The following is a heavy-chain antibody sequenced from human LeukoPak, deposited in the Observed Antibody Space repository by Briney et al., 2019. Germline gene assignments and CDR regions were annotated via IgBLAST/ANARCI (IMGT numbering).Heavy chain of an antibody. Sequence: GGSLRLSCAASGFTFSSYAMSWVRQAPGKGLEWVSAISGSGGSTYYADSVKGRFTISRDNSKNTLYLQMNSLRAEDTAVYYCARSLGFLEGYFDLWGRGTLVTVSS. D-gene: IGHD5-12*01. CDR2: ISGSGGST. J-gene: IGHJ2*01. CDR3: ARSLGFLEGYFDL. V-gene: IGHV3-23*01. CDR1: GFTFSSYA.